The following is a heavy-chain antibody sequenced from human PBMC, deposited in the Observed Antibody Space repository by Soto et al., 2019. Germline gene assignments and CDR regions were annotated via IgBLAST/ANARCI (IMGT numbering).Heavy chain of an antibody. CDR2: ISSSSSYI. CDR1: GFTFSSYS. D-gene: IGHD2-15*01. CDR3: ARGSGEMATIRGLGDAFDI. Sequence: EVQLVESGGGLVKPGGSLRLSCAASGFTFSSYSMNWVRQAPGKGLEWVSSISSSSSYIYYADSVKGRFTISRDNAKNPLYLQMNSLRAEDTAVYYCARGSGEMATIRGLGDAFDIWGQGTMVTVSS. J-gene: IGHJ3*02. V-gene: IGHV3-21*01.